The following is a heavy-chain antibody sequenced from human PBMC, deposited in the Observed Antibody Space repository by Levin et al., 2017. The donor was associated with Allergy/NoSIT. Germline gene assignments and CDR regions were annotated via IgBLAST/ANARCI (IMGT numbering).Heavy chain of an antibody. J-gene: IGHJ5*02. CDR2: LNWSGDTT. D-gene: IGHD3-9*01. CDR3: VRDRRVSHWFADDWFDP. Sequence: GGSLRLSCAASGFTFDDYGMHWVRQAPGKGLEWVSGLNWSGDTTGYADSVKGRFTISRDNAKKSLYLQMNSLTAEDTAFYYCVRDRRVSHWFADDWFDPWGQGTLVTVSS. CDR1: GFTFDDYG. V-gene: IGHV3-20*04.